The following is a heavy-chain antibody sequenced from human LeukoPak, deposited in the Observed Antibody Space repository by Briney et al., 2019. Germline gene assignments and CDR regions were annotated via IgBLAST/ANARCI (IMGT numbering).Heavy chain of an antibody. CDR3: AKDMITFGGVIGVLFDY. CDR1: GFTFSSYS. V-gene: IGHV3-21*01. J-gene: IGHJ4*02. D-gene: IGHD3-16*02. CDR2: ISSSSSYI. Sequence: GGSLRLSCAASGFTFSSYSMNWVRQAPGKGLEWVSSISSSSSYIYYADSVKGRFTISRDNAKNSLYLQMNSLRAEDTAVYYCAKDMITFGGVIGVLFDYWGQGTLVTVSS.